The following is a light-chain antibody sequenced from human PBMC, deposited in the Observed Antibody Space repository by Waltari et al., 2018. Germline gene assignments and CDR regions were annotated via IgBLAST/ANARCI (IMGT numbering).Light chain of an antibody. Sequence: QSALTQPASVSGSPGQSITISCTGTSNNVGSYDLVSWYQFLPGEVPKLLIYEVIKRPSGVSDRFSGSKSDNTASLTISRLQAEDEAAYYCCSYAGSAPRLVFGGGTNLTVL. J-gene: IGLJ3*02. CDR1: SNNVGSYDL. CDR2: EVI. CDR3: CSYAGSAPRLV. V-gene: IGLV2-23*02.